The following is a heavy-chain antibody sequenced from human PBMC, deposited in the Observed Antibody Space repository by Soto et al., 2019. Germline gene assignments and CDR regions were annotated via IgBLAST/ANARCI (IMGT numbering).Heavy chain of an antibody. Sequence: QVQLVQSGAEVKKPGFSVRVSCKASGGTFSNFGFSWVRQAPGQGLEWMGGIIPIFASSNYAQKFQGRLTITADESTSTAYMDLSSLRSEDTAVYFCAKDVGFQQLLFVFETWGQGTLVTVSS. V-gene: IGHV1-69*01. CDR3: AKDVGFQQLLFVFET. CDR2: IIPIFASS. J-gene: IGHJ5*02. CDR1: GGTFSNFG. D-gene: IGHD6-13*01.